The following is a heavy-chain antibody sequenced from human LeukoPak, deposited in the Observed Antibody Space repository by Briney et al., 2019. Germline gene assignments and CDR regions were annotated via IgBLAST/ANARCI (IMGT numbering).Heavy chain of an antibody. Sequence: PGGSLRLSCAASGFTFSSYNMNWVRQAPGKGLEWVSYITSSSSTIYYADSVKGRFTISRENAKNSLFLQMNSLRDEDTAVYYCARDMYYGDYEIDYWGQGTLVTVSS. CDR2: ITSSSSTI. V-gene: IGHV3-48*02. D-gene: IGHD4-17*01. CDR1: GFTFSSYN. CDR3: ARDMYYGDYEIDY. J-gene: IGHJ4*02.